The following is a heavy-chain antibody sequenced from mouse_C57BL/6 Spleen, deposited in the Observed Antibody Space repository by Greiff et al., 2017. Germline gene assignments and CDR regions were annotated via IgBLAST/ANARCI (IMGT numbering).Heavy chain of an antibody. Sequence: QVQLQQPGAELVMPGASVKLSCKASGYTFTSYWMHWVKQRPGQGLEWIGEIDPSDSYTNYNQQFKGKFTLTVNKSSSTAYMQLSSLTSEYSAVYYCARDDYLYYAMDYWGQGTSVTVSS. CDR1: GYTFTSYW. D-gene: IGHD2-4*01. J-gene: IGHJ4*01. CDR3: ARDDYLYYAMDY. CDR2: IDPSDSYT. V-gene: IGHV1-69*01.